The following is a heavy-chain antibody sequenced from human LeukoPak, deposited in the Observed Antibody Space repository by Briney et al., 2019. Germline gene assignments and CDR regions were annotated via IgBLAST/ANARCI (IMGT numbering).Heavy chain of an antibody. CDR1: GFTFSDYW. CDR2: IWYDGSNK. D-gene: IGHD3-22*01. Sequence: GGSLRLSCAASGFTFSDYWMSWMRQAPGKGLEWVAVIWYDGSNKYYADSVKGRFTISRDNSKNTLYLQMNSLRAEDTAVYYCARGQVVYDAFDIWGQGTMVTVSS. V-gene: IGHV3-33*08. CDR3: ARGQVVYDAFDI. J-gene: IGHJ3*02.